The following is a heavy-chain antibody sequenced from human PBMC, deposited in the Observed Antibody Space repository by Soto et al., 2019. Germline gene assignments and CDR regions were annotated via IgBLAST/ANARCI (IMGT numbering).Heavy chain of an antibody. D-gene: IGHD6-13*01. CDR1: GGSFSGYY. Sequence: SETLSLTCAVYGGSFSGYYWSWIRQPPGKGLEWIGEINHSGSTNYNPPLKSRVTISVDKSKNQFSLKLSSVTAADTAVYYCAKDFSPQVVIDYWGQGTLVTVSS. V-gene: IGHV4-34*01. J-gene: IGHJ4*02. CDR2: INHSGST. CDR3: AKDFSPQVVIDY.